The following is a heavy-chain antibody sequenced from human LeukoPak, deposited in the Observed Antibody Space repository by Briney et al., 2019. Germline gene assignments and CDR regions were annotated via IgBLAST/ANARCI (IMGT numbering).Heavy chain of an antibody. Sequence: GGSLRLSCAASGFTFSSYWMHWVRQTPGKELVWVSRINGDGSSTSYADSVKGRFTLSRDNAKNKLYLQMNSLRAEDTAVYYCAVGTKPLSYHFLDYWGQGALVTVSS. J-gene: IGHJ4*02. D-gene: IGHD1-7*01. CDR1: GFTFSSYW. CDR3: AVGTKPLSYHFLDY. V-gene: IGHV3-74*01. CDR2: INGDGSST.